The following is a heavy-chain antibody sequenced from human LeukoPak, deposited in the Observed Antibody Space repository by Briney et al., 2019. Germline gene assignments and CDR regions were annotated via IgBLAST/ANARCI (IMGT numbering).Heavy chain of an antibody. CDR1: GGSISSSC. D-gene: IGHD2-2*01. Sequence: SETLSLTCTVSGGSISSSCWSWIRQPPGKGLEWIGYIYYSGSTNYNPSLKSRVTISVDTSKNQFSLKLSSVTAADTAVYYCARHCSSTSCYYYYYYYGMDVWGQGTTVTVSS. V-gene: IGHV4-59*01. J-gene: IGHJ6*02. CDR3: ARHCSSTSCYYYYYYYGMDV. CDR2: IYYSGST.